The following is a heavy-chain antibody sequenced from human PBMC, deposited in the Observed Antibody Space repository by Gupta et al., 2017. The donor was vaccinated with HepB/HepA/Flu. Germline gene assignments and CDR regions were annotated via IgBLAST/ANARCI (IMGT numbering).Heavy chain of an antibody. CDR1: GFTFSNYG. J-gene: IGHJ4*02. CDR2: ISYDGNNK. V-gene: IGHV3-30*18. CDR3: AKNLHYYGSSDYLWSASDY. Sequence: QVQLVESGGGVVQPGRSLRLSCAVSGFTFSNYGMHWVGQAPGKGLEWVTFISYDGNNKYYADSVKGRFTISRDNSNNTLYLQMSSLRAEDTAVYYCAKNLHYYGSSDYLWSASDYWGQGTLVTVSS. D-gene: IGHD3-22*01.